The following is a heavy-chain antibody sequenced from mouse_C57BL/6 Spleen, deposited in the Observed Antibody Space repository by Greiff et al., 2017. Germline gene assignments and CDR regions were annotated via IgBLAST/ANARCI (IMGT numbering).Heavy chain of an antibody. V-gene: IGHV2-2*01. D-gene: IGHD2-5*01. CDR3: SRKEGYSNIYYAMDY. CDR2: IWSGGST. J-gene: IGHJ4*01. Sequence: QVQLQESGPGLVQPSQSLSITCTVSGFSLTSYGVHWVRQSPGKGLEWLGMIWSGGSTDYNAGFISRMSISKDNTKSQVFFKMNSLQADDTALFYCSRKEGYSNIYYAMDYWGQVTSVTVSS. CDR1: GFSLTSYG.